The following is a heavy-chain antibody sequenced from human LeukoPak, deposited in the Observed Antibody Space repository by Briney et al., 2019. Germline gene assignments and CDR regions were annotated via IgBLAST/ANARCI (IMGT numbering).Heavy chain of an antibody. V-gene: IGHV4-34*01. J-gene: IGHJ5*02. CDR1: GGSLGGFY. D-gene: IGHD3-3*01. CDR2: IDKSGIT. CDR3: ARGRPPYYDFWSGYYGKRDYNWFDP. Sequence: SETLSLTCAVYGGSLGGFYWSWIRQSPGKGLEWIGEIDKSGITKYNPSLKSRVTMSVDTSKTQFTLRLSSVTAADTAVYYCARGRPPYYDFWSGYYGKRDYNWFDPWGQGTLVTVSS.